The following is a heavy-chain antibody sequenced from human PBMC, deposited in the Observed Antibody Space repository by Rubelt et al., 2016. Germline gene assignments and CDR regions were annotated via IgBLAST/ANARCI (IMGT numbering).Heavy chain of an antibody. CDR1: GYTFTSYY. CDR2: INPSGGST. V-gene: IGHV1-46*01. D-gene: IGHD3-10*01. J-gene: IGHJ4*02. Sequence: QVQLVQSGAEVKKPGASVKVSCKASGYTFTSYYMHWVRQAPGQGLEWMGIINPSGGSTTYAQKFQGRVTMTRDTSTSTVYMDLSSLRCEDTAVEYCARVGLYYDSGSYVDWGQGTLVTVSS. CDR3: ARVGLYYDSGSYVD.